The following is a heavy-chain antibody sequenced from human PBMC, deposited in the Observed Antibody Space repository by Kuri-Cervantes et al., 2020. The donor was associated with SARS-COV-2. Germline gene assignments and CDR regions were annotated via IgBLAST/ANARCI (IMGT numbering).Heavy chain of an antibody. D-gene: IGHD5-18*01. Sequence: GGSLRLSCAASGFTFSSYGMHWVRQAPGKGLEWVAVISYDGSNKNYADSVKGRFTIYRDNSKNTLYLQMNSLRAEDTAVYYCAKEASRGYSYGLVYYYYGMDVWGQGTTVTVSS. CDR1: GFTFSSYG. CDR3: AKEASRGYSYGLVYYYYGMDV. J-gene: IGHJ6*02. CDR2: ISYDGSNK. V-gene: IGHV3-30*18.